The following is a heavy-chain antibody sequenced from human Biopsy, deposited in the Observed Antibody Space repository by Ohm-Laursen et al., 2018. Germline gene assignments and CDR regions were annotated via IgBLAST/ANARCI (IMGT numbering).Heavy chain of an antibody. J-gene: IGHJ4*02. CDR1: GGSIISYY. Sequence: GTLSLTCSVSGGSIISYYWTWIRQPPGKGLEWIGHVYNGGITNYNPSLKSRVTMSVDTSANHFSLKLNSVAAADTALYYCARSPASTWTGYFESWGQGSLVTVSS. D-gene: IGHD6-13*01. V-gene: IGHV4-4*08. CDR2: VYNGGIT. CDR3: ARSPASTWTGYFES.